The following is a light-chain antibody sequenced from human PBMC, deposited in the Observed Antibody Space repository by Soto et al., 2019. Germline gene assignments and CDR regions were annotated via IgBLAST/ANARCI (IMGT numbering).Light chain of an antibody. Sequence: QSALTQPRSVSGYPGQSVTISCTGTSSDVGGSNFVSWYQQHPGKAPKLVIYDVSKRPSGVPDRFSGSKSGNTASLTISGLQAEDEADYYCCSYAGNSLWVFGGGTKLTVL. CDR1: SSDVGGSNF. J-gene: IGLJ3*02. CDR2: DVS. V-gene: IGLV2-11*01. CDR3: CSYAGNSLWV.